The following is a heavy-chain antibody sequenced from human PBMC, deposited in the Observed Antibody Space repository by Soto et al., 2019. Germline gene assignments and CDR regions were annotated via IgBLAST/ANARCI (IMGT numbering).Heavy chain of an antibody. Sequence: EVQLVESGGDLVQPGGSLRLSCTASGFTFSNYWVHWVRQAPGKGPVWVSRINTDGTTTTYADSVKGRFTISRDNAKNTVYLQMNSLRAADTAVYYWAVPPCFDGYFYYDYWGQGTLVTVSS. CDR3: AVPPCFDGYFYYDY. CDR2: INTDGTTT. J-gene: IGHJ4*02. V-gene: IGHV3-74*01. CDR1: GFTFSNYW. D-gene: IGHD5-18*01.